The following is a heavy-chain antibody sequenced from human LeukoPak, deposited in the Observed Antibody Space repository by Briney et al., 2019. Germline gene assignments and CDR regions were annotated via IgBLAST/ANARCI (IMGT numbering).Heavy chain of an antibody. CDR3: ARGDCNSTSCYTGY. V-gene: IGHV4-38-2*02. Sequence: PSETLSLTCTVSGYSISSGYYWGWIRQPPGKGLEWIGSIYRSGSTYYNPSLKSRVTISVDTSKNQFSLKLSSVTAADTAVYYCARGDCNSTSCYTGYWGQGTLVTVSS. D-gene: IGHD2-2*02. CDR2: IYRSGST. J-gene: IGHJ4*02. CDR1: GYSISSGYY.